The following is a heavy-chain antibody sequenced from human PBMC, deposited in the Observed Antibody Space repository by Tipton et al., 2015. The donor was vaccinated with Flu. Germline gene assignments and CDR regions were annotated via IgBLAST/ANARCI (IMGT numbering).Heavy chain of an antibody. CDR2: IRGSGTNI. CDR3: ARVPERNYVDRLDY. V-gene: IGHV3-11*01. D-gene: IGHD4-11*01. CDR1: GFTFSDYY. Sequence: SLRLSCAASGFTFSDYYMSWVRQAPGKGLEWLSYIRGSGTNIYYADSVKGRFTTSRDNAKNSLYLQMNSLRAEDTAVYYCARVPERNYVDRLDYWGQGTLVTVSS. J-gene: IGHJ4*02.